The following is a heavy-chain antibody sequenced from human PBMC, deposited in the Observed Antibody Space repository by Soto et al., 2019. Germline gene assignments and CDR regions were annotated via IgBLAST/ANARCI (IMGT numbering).Heavy chain of an antibody. Sequence: GGSLRLSCAASGFSFSSYSMSWVRQAPGKGLEWVSGFRTSGDGGTTYYADSVKGRFTISRDNSKNMLFLQMNSLRAEDTAIYYCAKKVNSGPGSQYFDYWGQGTLVTVSS. CDR3: AKKVNSGPGSQYFDY. J-gene: IGHJ4*02. CDR1: GFSFSSYS. V-gene: IGHV3-23*01. D-gene: IGHD3-10*01. CDR2: FRTSGDGGTT.